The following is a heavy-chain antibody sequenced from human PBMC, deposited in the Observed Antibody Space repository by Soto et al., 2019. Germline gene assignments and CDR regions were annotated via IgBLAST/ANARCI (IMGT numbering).Heavy chain of an antibody. CDR2: ISGSGGST. J-gene: IGHJ4*02. D-gene: IGHD6-13*01. Sequence: EVQLLESGGGLVQPGGSLRLSCAASGFTFSSYAMSWVRQAPGKGLEWVSAISGSGGSTYYADSVKGRFTISRHNSKNTLYLQMNSLRAEDTAVYYCAKISSSLSYFDYWGQGTLVTVSS. CDR3: AKISSSLSYFDY. V-gene: IGHV3-23*01. CDR1: GFTFSSYA.